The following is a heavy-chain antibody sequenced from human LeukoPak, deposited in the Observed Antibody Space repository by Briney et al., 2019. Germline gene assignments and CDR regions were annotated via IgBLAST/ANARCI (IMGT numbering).Heavy chain of an antibody. Sequence: ASETLSLTCAVYGGPFSGYSWSWIRQPPGKGLEWIGEINHGGSTNYNPSLKSRVTISIDTSKNQFSLKLSSVTAADTAVYYCARDGPYYYGSGSHNWFDPWGQGTLVTVSS. CDR2: INHGGST. V-gene: IGHV4-34*01. J-gene: IGHJ5*02. D-gene: IGHD3-10*01. CDR1: GGPFSGYS. CDR3: ARDGPYYYGSGSHNWFDP.